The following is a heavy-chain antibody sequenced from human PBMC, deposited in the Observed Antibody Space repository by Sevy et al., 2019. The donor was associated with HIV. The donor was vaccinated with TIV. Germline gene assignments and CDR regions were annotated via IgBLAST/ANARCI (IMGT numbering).Heavy chain of an antibody. CDR2: IWYDGSKE. CDR3: AKGLHYGSGSYYGGTDY. V-gene: IGHV3-30*02. D-gene: IGHD3-10*01. Sequence: GGSLRLSCAASGFTFSSYGMHWVRQAPGKGLEWVAGIWYDGSKEYYADSVKGRFTISRDNSKNTVYLQMNRLRTEDTAVYYCAKGLHYGSGSYYGGTDYWGQGTLVTVSS. J-gene: IGHJ4*02. CDR1: GFTFSSYG.